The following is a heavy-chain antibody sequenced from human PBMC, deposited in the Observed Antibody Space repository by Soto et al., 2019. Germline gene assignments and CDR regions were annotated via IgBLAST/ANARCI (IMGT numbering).Heavy chain of an antibody. J-gene: IGHJ4*02. Sequence: QITLKESSPPLVKPTQTLTLTCTFSGFSLTTDRVGVGWIRQPPGEALEWLAVIYWDDTKTYRPSLESRLTITKDTSKNQVALTMTNMDSVDTATYYCAHAYGGRSLYWGQGTLVTVSS. D-gene: IGHD1-26*01. CDR3: AHAYGGRSLY. V-gene: IGHV2-5*02. CDR2: IYWDDTK. CDR1: GFSLTTDRVG.